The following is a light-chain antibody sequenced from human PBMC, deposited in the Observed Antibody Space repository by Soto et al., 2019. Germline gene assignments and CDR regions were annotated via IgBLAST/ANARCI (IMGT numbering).Light chain of an antibody. V-gene: IGKV3-20*01. CDR2: GVS. CDR3: QQYNNWPRT. Sequence: EIVLTQSPGTLSLSPGERATLSCRASQSVSSNYFAWYQQKPGQAPRLLIYGVSSRATGIPDRFSGSGSGTDFTLTISRLEPEDFAVYYCQQYNNWPRTLGQGTKVDIK. J-gene: IGKJ1*01. CDR1: QSVSSNY.